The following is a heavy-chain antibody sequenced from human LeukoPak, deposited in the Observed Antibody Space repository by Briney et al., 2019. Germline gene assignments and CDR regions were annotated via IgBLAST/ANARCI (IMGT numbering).Heavy chain of an antibody. Sequence: SQTLSLTCAISGDSVSSNGAAWNWIRQSPSRGLEWLGRTYYRSKWYNDYAVSVKSRIIINPDTSKNQFSLQLNSVTPEDTAVYYCARGGQGDGYSADEAFDVWGQGTMVTVS. CDR3: ARGGQGDGYSADEAFDV. J-gene: IGHJ3*01. CDR2: TYYRSKWYN. D-gene: IGHD5-24*01. CDR1: GDSVSSNGAA. V-gene: IGHV6-1*01.